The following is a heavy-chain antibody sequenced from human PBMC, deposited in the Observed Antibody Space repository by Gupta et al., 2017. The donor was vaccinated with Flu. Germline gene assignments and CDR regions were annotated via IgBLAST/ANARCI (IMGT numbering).Heavy chain of an antibody. CDR2: INHSGST. Sequence: RQPPGKGLEWIGEINHSGSTNYNPSLKSRVTISVDTSKNQFSLKLSSVTAADTAVYYCARGLLWPFGVVNDYWGQGTLVTVSS. J-gene: IGHJ4*02. D-gene: IGHD3-3*01. V-gene: IGHV4-34*01. CDR3: ARGLLWPFGVVNDY.